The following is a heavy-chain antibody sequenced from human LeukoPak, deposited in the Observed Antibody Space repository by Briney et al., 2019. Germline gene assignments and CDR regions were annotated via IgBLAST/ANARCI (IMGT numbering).Heavy chain of an antibody. J-gene: IGHJ5*02. CDR2: INHSGST. CDR3: ARDLGTDVLRFLRGNWFDP. Sequence: PSQTLSLTCTVSGGSISSGGYHWSWIRQPPGKGLEWIGEINHSGSTNYNPSLKSRVTISVDTSKNQFSLKLSSVTAADTAVYYCARDLGTDVLRFLRGNWFDPWGQGTLVTVSS. CDR1: GGSISSGGYH. D-gene: IGHD3-3*01. V-gene: IGHV4-30-2*01.